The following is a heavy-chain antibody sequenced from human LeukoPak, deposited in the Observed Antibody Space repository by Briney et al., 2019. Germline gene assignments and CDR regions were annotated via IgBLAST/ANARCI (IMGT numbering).Heavy chain of an antibody. Sequence: PSETLSLTCTVSGGSISSYYWSWIRQPPGKGLEWIGYIYYSGSTNYNPSLKSRVTISVDTSKNQFSLKLSSVTAADTAVYYCARDANQGSSGYYGLDWSQGTLVTVSS. J-gene: IGHJ4*02. CDR2: IYYSGST. CDR1: GGSISSYY. D-gene: IGHD3-22*01. V-gene: IGHV4-59*01. CDR3: ARDANQGSSGYYGLD.